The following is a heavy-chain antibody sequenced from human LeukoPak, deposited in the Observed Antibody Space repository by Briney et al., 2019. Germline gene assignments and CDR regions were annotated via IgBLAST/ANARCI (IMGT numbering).Heavy chain of an antibody. Sequence: PGGSLRLSCAASGFTFDNYAMSWVRQAPGKGLEWVSGISGSGGRTYYADPVKGRLSISRDNSKNTLYLLLNSLRAEDTAVYFCAKQLRTIMVTLGPFDYWGQGSLVTVSS. J-gene: IGHJ4*02. D-gene: IGHD3-16*01. CDR3: AKQLRTIMVTLGPFDY. CDR2: ISGSGGRT. CDR1: GFTFDNYA. V-gene: IGHV3-23*01.